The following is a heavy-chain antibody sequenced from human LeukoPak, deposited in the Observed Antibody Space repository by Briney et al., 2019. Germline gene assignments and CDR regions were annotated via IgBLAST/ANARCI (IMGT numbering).Heavy chain of an antibody. Sequence: SETLSLTCTVSGGSITGYYWSWIRQPPGKGLEWIGYIYYSGSTNYNPSLKSRVTISVDTSKNQFSLKLSSVTAADTAVYYCARTPRPGYSSGWYRGTGGNYYMDVWGKGTTVTVSS. D-gene: IGHD6-19*01. V-gene: IGHV4-59*08. J-gene: IGHJ6*03. CDR3: ARTPRPGYSSGWYRGTGGNYYMDV. CDR2: IYYSGST. CDR1: GGSITGYY.